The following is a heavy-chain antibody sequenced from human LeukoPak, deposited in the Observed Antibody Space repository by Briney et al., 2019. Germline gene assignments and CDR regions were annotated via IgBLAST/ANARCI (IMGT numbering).Heavy chain of an antibody. CDR1: GFTFSSYW. CDR3: ARPTSRIAAAGIDY. Sequence: GGSLRLSCAASGFTFSSYWMSWVRQAPGKGLEWVANIKQDGSEKYYVDSVKGRFTISRDNAKNSLYLQMNSLRAEDTAVYYCARPTSRIAAAGIDYWGQGTLVTVSS. D-gene: IGHD6-13*01. CDR2: IKQDGSEK. J-gene: IGHJ4*02. V-gene: IGHV3-7*01.